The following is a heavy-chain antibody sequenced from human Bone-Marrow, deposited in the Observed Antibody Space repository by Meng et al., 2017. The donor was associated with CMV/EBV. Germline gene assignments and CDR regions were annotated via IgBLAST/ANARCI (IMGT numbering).Heavy chain of an antibody. CDR3: AKRSPAAIGDV. Sequence: GGSLRLSCAASGFTFSSYEMDWVRQAPGKGLEWVSVIYSGGSATYYADSVKGRFTISRDNSKNTLYLQMNSLRAEDTAVYYCAKRSPAAIGDVWGQGTTVTVSS. D-gene: IGHD2-2*01. CDR1: GFTFSSYE. J-gene: IGHJ6*02. CDR2: IYSGGSAT. V-gene: IGHV3-23*03.